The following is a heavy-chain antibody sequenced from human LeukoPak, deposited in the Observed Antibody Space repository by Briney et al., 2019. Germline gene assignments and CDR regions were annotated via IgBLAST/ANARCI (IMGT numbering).Heavy chain of an antibody. D-gene: IGHD2-15*01. Sequence: GVSLRLSCAASGFTFRSYAMSGVRRAPGKGREGVSAIRGSGGNTFYADSVKGGFTISRDNSKNTLYLPMTSLRAEDTAVYYCANSLPLGCFDYWGQGTLVSVPS. CDR2: IRGSGGNT. J-gene: IGHJ4*02. CDR1: GFTFRSYA. CDR3: ANSLPLGCFDY. V-gene: IGHV3-23*01.